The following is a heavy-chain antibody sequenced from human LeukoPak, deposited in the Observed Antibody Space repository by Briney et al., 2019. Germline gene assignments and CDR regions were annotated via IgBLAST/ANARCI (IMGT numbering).Heavy chain of an antibody. V-gene: IGHV3-23*01. D-gene: IGHD1-26*01. J-gene: IGHJ4*02. Sequence: PGASLRLSCAASGFTFSSYAMSWVRQAPGKGLEWVSAISGSGGSTYYADSVKGRSTISRDNSKNTLYLQMNSLRAEDTAVYYCAKDRDIGGASYFDYWGQGTLVTVSS. CDR1: GFTFSSYA. CDR3: AKDRDIGGASYFDY. CDR2: ISGSGGST.